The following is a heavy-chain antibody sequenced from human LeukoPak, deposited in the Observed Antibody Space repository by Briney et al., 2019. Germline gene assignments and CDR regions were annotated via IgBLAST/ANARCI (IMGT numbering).Heavy chain of an antibody. D-gene: IGHD2-21*01. Sequence: SETLSLTCAVSGYSISSGYYWGWIRQPPGKGLEWIGSIYHSGSTYYNPSLESRVTISVDTSKNQFSLKLSSVTAADTAVYYCARSLVVIATNWFDPWGQGTLVTVSS. CDR2: IYHSGST. CDR1: GYSISSGYY. V-gene: IGHV4-38-2*01. J-gene: IGHJ5*02. CDR3: ARSLVVIATNWFDP.